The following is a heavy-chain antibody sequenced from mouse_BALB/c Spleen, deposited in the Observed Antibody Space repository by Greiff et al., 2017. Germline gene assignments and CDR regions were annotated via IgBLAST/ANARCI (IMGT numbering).Heavy chain of an antibody. J-gene: IGHJ2*01. CDR2: IDPGNGNT. CDR1: GFNIKDTY. Sequence: VQLKESGAELVKPGASVKLSCTASGFNIKDTYMHWVKQRPEQGLEWIGRIDPGNGNTKYNQKFQGKATITTDTSSNTAYLQLSSLTSEDTAVYYCDGDRGLQYYFDYWGQGTTLTVSS. V-gene: IGHV14-3*02. CDR3: DGDRGLQYYFDY. D-gene: IGHD2-4*01.